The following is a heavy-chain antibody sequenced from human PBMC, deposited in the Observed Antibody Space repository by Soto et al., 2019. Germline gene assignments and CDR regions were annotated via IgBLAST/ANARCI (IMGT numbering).Heavy chain of an antibody. CDR2: MNPNSGNT. CDR1: GYTFTSYD. V-gene: IGHV1-8*01. Sequence: QVQLVQSGAEVKKPGASVKVSCKASGYTFTSYDINWVRQATGQGLEWMGWMNPNSGNTGYAQKFQGRVTMTRNTSTSTAYMELSSLRSEDTAVYYCARGPNYYGSGSYYLEGWFDPWGQGTLVTVSS. J-gene: IGHJ5*02. CDR3: ARGPNYYGSGSYYLEGWFDP. D-gene: IGHD3-10*01.